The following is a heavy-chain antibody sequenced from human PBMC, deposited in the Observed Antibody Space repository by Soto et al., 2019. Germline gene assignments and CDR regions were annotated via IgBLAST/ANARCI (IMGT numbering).Heavy chain of an antibody. CDR3: ARDMYYDILTGYYKWGKYYYYGMDV. CDR1: GFTFSSYG. D-gene: IGHD3-9*01. V-gene: IGHV3-33*01. CDR2: IWYDGSNK. Sequence: GGSLRLSCAASGFTFSSYGMHWVRQAPGKGLEWVAVIWYDGSNKYYADSVKGRFTISRDNSKNTLYLQMNSLRAEDTAVYYCARDMYYDILTGYYKWGKYYYYGMDVWGQGTRVTVSS. J-gene: IGHJ6*02.